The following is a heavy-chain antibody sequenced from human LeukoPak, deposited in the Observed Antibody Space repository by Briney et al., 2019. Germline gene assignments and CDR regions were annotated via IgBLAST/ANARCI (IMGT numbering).Heavy chain of an antibody. J-gene: IGHJ4*02. V-gene: IGHV3-73*01. CDR3: TSIFIAVAGTGFDY. CDR2: IRSKANSYAT. CDR1: GFTFSGSA. D-gene: IGHD6-19*01. Sequence: TGGSLRLSCAASGFTFSGSAMHWVRQASGKGLEWVGRIRSKANSYATAYAASVKGRFTISRDDSKNTAYLQMNSLKTEDTAVYYCTSIFIAVAGTGFDYWGQGTLVTVSS.